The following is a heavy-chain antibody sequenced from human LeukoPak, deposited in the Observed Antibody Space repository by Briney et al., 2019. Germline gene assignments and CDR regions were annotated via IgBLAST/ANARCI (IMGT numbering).Heavy chain of an antibody. CDR1: GFTFSSYS. J-gene: IGHJ6*03. V-gene: IGHV3-21*01. Sequence: GGSLRLSCAASGFTFSSYSMNWVRQAPGKGLEWVSSISSSSSYIYYADSVKGRFTISRDNAKNSLYLQMNSLRAEDTAVYYCARDVQGGIAAANYYYYYMDVWGKGTTVTISS. CDR2: ISSSSSYI. D-gene: IGHD6-13*01. CDR3: ARDVQGGIAAANYYYYYMDV.